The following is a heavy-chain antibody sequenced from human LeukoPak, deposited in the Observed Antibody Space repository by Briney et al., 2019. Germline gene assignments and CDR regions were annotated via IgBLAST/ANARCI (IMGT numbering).Heavy chain of an antibody. CDR2: INSDGINT. D-gene: IGHD5-24*01. Sequence: PGGSLRLSCAASGFTFSNYWMHWVRQAPGKGLVWVSRINSDGINTSYADSVKGRFTISRDNSKNTLFLQMDSLQPDDTAMYFCAKGAGYNFYYMDVWGKGTMVSVSS. CDR3: AKGAGYNFYYMDV. V-gene: IGHV3-74*01. CDR1: GFTFSNYW. J-gene: IGHJ6*03.